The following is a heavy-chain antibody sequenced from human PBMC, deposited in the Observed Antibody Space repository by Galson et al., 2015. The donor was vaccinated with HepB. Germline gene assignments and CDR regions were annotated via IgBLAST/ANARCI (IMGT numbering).Heavy chain of an antibody. CDR3: ASNLWFGEDPYYYGMDV. CDR2: IIPIFGTA. Sequence: SVKVSCKASGGTFSSYVISWVRQAPGQGLEWMGGIIPIFGTANYAQKFQGRVTITADKSTSTAYMELSSLRSEDTAVYYCASNLWFGEDPYYYGMDVWGQGTTVTVSS. J-gene: IGHJ6*02. V-gene: IGHV1-69*06. CDR1: GGTFSSYV. D-gene: IGHD3-10*01.